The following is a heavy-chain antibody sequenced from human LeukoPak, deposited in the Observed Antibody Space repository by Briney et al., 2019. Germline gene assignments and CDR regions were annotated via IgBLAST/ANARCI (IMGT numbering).Heavy chain of an antibody. J-gene: IGHJ4*02. CDR3: AKDFRIGYSAHFDY. V-gene: IGHV3-23*01. CDR1: GFTFRSHA. CDR2: IYENGGTT. Sequence: GGSLRLSCVGSGFTFRSHAMSWVRRAPEKGLEFVSGIYENGGTTYYADSVKGRFSISRDNSKNTLYLQMDSLRGEDTAVYYCAKDFRIGYSAHFDYWGQGALVTVS. D-gene: IGHD2-21*01.